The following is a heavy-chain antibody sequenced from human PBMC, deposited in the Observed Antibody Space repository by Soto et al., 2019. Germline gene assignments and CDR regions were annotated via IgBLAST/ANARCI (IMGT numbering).Heavy chain of an antibody. V-gene: IGHV1-69*12. CDR2: IMPIFRSP. J-gene: IGHJ6*02. CDR3: ARWLGGPVIGNYDYGMDV. Sequence: QVQLVQSGAEVKKPGSSVKVSCKASGGAFSDYAFSWVRQAPGQGLEWLGGIMPIFRSPDYAQKFQGRVTITADEFTSRAYMVLNGLRSEDTAVYYSARWLGGPVIGNYDYGMDVWGQGTTVTVS. CDR1: GGAFSDYA. D-gene: IGHD3-10*01.